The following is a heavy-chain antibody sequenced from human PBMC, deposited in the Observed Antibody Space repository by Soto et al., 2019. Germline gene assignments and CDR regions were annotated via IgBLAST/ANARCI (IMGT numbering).Heavy chain of an antibody. D-gene: IGHD5-12*01. CDR3: ARLPYSYSGYDETYFDY. Sequence: SETLSLTCAVSGYSITSGYNWGWIRQPPGKGLEWIGSIYNSGSTYYNPSLKSRVTISVDTPQKLFSLKLSSVTAADTAVYYCARLPYSYSGYDETYFDYWGQGTLVTVSS. V-gene: IGHV4-38-2*01. CDR2: IYNSGST. J-gene: IGHJ4*02. CDR1: GYSITSGYN.